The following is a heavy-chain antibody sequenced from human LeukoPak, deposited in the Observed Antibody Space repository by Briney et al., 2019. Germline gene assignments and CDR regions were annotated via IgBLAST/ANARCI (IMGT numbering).Heavy chain of an antibody. CDR3: AKVPPRLYHYVWGSYDS. Sequence: GGSLRLSCAASGFTLSSYAMSWVRQAPGKGLGWVSGISGSGGSTYHADSVKGRFTISRDNSRNTRDVQMDSLRAEDMALCECAKVPPRLYHYVWGSYDSWGQGTLVTVSS. D-gene: IGHD3-16*01. J-gene: IGHJ5*02. CDR1: GFTLSSYA. CDR2: ISGSGGST. V-gene: IGHV3-23*01.